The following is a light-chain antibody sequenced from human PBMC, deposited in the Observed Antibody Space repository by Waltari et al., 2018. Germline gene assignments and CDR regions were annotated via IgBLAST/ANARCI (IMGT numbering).Light chain of an antibody. CDR1: QSVIRSY. CDR2: GAS. CDR3: QQFGASPPALT. V-gene: IGKV3-20*01. J-gene: IGKJ4*01. Sequence: EVVLTQSPATLSLSAGERATLSCRASQSVIRSYLVWYQQKPGQAPRLLIYGASTRATGIPDRFSGSGSGTDFTLTISRVEPEDFAVYYCQQFGASPPALTFGGGTRVELK.